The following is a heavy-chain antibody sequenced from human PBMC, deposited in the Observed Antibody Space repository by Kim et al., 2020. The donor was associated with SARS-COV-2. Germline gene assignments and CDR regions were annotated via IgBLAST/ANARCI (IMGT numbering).Heavy chain of an antibody. Sequence: SVKVSCKASGGTFSNYAISWVRQAPGQGLEWMGRIIPILGIANYAQKFQGRVTITADKSTSTAYMELSSLRSEDTAVYYCARAGEAVNAFDIWGQGTMVTVSS. CDR2: IIPILGIA. CDR1: GGTFSNYA. J-gene: IGHJ3*02. D-gene: IGHD3-10*01. V-gene: IGHV1-69*04. CDR3: ARAGEAVNAFDI.